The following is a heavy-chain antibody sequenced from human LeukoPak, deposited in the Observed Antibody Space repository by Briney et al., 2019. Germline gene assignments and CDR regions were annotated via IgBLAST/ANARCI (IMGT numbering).Heavy chain of an antibody. J-gene: IGHJ4*02. D-gene: IGHD2-15*01. V-gene: IGHV5-51*01. CDR1: GYSFSTHW. Sequence: GESLKISCKGSGYSFSTHWIGWVRQMPGKGLDWMGIIYPGDSDTKYSPSFQGQVTISADKSINTAYLQWRSLKASDTAMYYCARHLSVVLAATPDYWGQGTLVTVSS. CDR2: IYPGDSDT. CDR3: ARHLSVVLAATPDY.